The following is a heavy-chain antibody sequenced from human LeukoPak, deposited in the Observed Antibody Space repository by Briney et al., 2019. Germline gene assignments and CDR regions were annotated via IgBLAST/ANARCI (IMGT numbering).Heavy chain of an antibody. CDR1: GYTFTSYG. D-gene: IGHD2-2*01. CDR2: ISAYNGNT. CDR3: ARDLRFVVVPAANWFDP. J-gene: IGHJ5*02. Sequence: ASVKLSCTASGYTFTSYGISWVRQAPGQGLEWMGWISAYNGNTNNAQKLQVRVTMTTATSTSTAYMELRSLGSDDTAVYYCARDLRFVVVPAANWFDPWGQGTLVTVSS. V-gene: IGHV1-18*01.